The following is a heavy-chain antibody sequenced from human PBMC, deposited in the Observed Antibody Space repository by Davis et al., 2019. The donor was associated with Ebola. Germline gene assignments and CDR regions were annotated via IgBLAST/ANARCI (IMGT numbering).Heavy chain of an antibody. Sequence: GESLKISCKGSGHSLTRYWIAWVRQMPGKGLEWMGIIYLGDSDTRYSPSFQGQVTIPADKSINTAFLQLSGLKASDTAMYYCARHSATGWFSYFDYWGQGTLVTVSS. J-gene: IGHJ4*02. D-gene: IGHD6-19*01. CDR3: ARHSATGWFSYFDY. CDR2: IYLGDSDT. CDR1: GHSLTRYW. V-gene: IGHV5-51*01.